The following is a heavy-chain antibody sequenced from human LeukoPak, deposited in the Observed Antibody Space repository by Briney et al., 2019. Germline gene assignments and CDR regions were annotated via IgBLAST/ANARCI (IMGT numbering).Heavy chain of an antibody. D-gene: IGHD5-18*01. V-gene: IGHV3-21*01. CDR1: GFTFSSYS. CDR2: ISSSSSYI. J-gene: IGHJ4*02. Sequence: GGSLRLSCAASGFTFSSYSMNWVRQAPGKGLEWVSSISSSSSYIYYADSVKGRFTISRDNAKNSLYLQMNSLRAEDTAVYYCARDRETYTYGQSDYWGQGTLVTVSS. CDR3: ARDRETYTYGQSDY.